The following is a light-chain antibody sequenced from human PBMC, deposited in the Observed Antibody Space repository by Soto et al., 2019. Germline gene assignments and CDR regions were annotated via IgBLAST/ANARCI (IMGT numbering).Light chain of an antibody. J-gene: IGKJ2*01. Sequence: DIQMTQSPSSLSASVGDRVTITCRASQSISSYLNWYQQNPGKAPKLLIYAASSLQSGVPSRFTGSGSGTDFTLTSSSLPPEDFATYDCQQSYSAPRTFGHGTQLEI. CDR3: QQSYSAPRT. CDR1: QSISSY. V-gene: IGKV1-39*01. CDR2: AAS.